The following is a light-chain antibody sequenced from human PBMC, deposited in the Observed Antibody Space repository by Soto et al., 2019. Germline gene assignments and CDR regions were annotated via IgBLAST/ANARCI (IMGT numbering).Light chain of an antibody. CDR1: QGIGNA. J-gene: IGKJ1*01. Sequence: AIQMTQSPSSLSASVGDRVTISCRASQGIGNALGWYQQKPWKPPKVLIYGASNLQSGVPPRFSGSGSGTDFTLAISSLQPEDSATYYCLQDINYPWTVGQGTKVDIK. V-gene: IGKV1-6*01. CDR2: GAS. CDR3: LQDINYPWT.